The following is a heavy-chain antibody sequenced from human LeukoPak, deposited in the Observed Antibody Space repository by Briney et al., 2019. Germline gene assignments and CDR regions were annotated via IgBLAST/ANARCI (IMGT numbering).Heavy chain of an antibody. CDR2: IKQDGSEK. Sequence: PGGSLRLSCAASGFTFSSYWTSWVRQAPGKGLEWVANIKQDGSEKYYVDSVKGRFTISRDNAKSSLYLQMNSLRAEDTAVYYCARDFGRIAVALNWFDPWGQGTLVTVSS. CDR1: GFTFSSYW. D-gene: IGHD6-19*01. V-gene: IGHV3-7*01. J-gene: IGHJ5*02. CDR3: ARDFGRIAVALNWFDP.